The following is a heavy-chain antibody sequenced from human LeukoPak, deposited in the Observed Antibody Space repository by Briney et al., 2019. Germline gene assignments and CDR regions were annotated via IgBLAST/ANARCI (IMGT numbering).Heavy chain of an antibody. J-gene: IGHJ4*01. D-gene: IGHD2-21*02. V-gene: IGHV3-11*03. CDR3: ARKLGGAQCGGDCFFDH. Sequence: GGSLRPSCEASGFMLNVYYMSWFRLAPGKGLEWLGYISSTGSYTTYADSVRGRFTISRDNAKNLLFLQMDNLRTEDTAVYYCARKLGGAQCGGDCFFDHWGQGTRVAVSS. CDR1: GFMLNVYY. CDR2: ISSTGSYT.